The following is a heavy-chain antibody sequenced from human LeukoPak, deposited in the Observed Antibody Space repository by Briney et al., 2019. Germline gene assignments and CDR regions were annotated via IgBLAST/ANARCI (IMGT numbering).Heavy chain of an antibody. Sequence: SETLSLTCTVSGGSSSDTTYYWAWIRQPPGKGLEWIGSIYFSETTYNPSLKSRITISADTSKKHFSLKLCSVTAADTAVYYCASPSKLVISRGGFDIWGQGTMVTVPA. J-gene: IGHJ3*02. CDR2: IYFSETT. D-gene: IGHD3-22*01. CDR3: ASPSKLVISRGGFDI. CDR1: GGSSSDTTYY. V-gene: IGHV4-39*02.